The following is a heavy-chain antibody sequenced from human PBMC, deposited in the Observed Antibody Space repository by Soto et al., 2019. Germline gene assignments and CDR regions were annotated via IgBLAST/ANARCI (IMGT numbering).Heavy chain of an antibody. CDR2: IYYSGNT. CDR3: ARNYGSGSLVFDY. D-gene: IGHD3-10*01. CDR1: GGSISSGGYY. J-gene: IGHJ4*02. Sequence: QVQLQESGPGLVKPSQTLSLTCTVSGGSISSGGYYWSWIRQHPVKGLEWIGYIYYSGNTYYNPSLRSRVTISVDTAKNQLSLKLSSVTAADTAVYYCARNYGSGSLVFDYWGQGTLVTVSS. V-gene: IGHV4-31*03.